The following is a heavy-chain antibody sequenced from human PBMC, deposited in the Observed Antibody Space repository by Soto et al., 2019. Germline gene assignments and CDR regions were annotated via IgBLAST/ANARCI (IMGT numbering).Heavy chain of an antibody. CDR3: ARGNPFNYAGFDV. Sequence: QAHLEQSGAELKRPGASVKVSCKASGYTFSDFDINWLRQASGQGPEWMGWRNAKRGDTFFAQRFQGKFNMTWDPSLSTAYMEVGILTSDDTAIYYCARGNPFNYAGFDVWGQGTTVAVSS. D-gene: IGHD3-16*01. CDR2: RNAKRGDT. V-gene: IGHV1-8*01. CDR1: GYTFSDFD. J-gene: IGHJ6*02.